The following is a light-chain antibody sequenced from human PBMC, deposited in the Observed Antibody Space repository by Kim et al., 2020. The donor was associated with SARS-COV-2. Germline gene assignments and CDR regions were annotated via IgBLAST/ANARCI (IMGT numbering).Light chain of an antibody. CDR2: RNN. Sequence: GQSVTISCSGISSNIGSNYVYWYQKFPGTAPKLLIYRNNLRPSGVPDRFSGSKSGTSASLAISGLRSEDEADYYCASWDDSLSGVIFGGGTQLTVL. CDR1: SSNIGSNY. J-gene: IGLJ2*01. V-gene: IGLV1-47*01. CDR3: ASWDDSLSGVI.